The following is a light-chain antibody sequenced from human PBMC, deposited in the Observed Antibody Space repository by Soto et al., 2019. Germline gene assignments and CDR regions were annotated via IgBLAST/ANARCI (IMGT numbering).Light chain of an antibody. CDR2: EVS. CDR1: SSDVGGYNY. V-gene: IGLV2-14*01. CDR3: SSYTSSSTLV. J-gene: IGLJ1*01. Sequence: QSVLTQPASVSGSPGQSITISCTGTSSDVGGYNYVSWYQQHPGKAPKRMIYEVSNLPSGVSNRFSGSKSGNTASLTISGLQAEDEADYYCSSYTSSSTLVFGTGTKLTVL.